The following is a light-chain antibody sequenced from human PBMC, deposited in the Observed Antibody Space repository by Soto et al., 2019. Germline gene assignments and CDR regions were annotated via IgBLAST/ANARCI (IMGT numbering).Light chain of an antibody. Sequence: IQLTQSPSSLSASVGDRVTITCRAGQGLSSYLAWYQQKPGKAPKLLIYKASTLKSGVPSRFSGSGSGTEFTLTISSLQPDDFATYYCQHYNSYSEAFGQGTKVDI. CDR1: QGLSSY. CDR2: KAS. J-gene: IGKJ1*01. CDR3: QHYNSYSEA. V-gene: IGKV1-5*03.